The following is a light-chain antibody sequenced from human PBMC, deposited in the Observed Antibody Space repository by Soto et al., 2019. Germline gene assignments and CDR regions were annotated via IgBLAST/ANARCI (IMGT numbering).Light chain of an antibody. CDR3: QQYHDSPMNT. J-gene: IGKJ2*01. CDR1: QSVRSTF. CDR2: GAS. Sequence: VLPQSPDTLSLSPGDRATLSCRASQSVRSTFLAWYQQKPGQAPRILIYGASNRAAGIPERFSGSASGTEFNLTISGLEPDDSAVYYCQQYHDSPMNTFGQGTTLQIE. V-gene: IGKV3-20*01.